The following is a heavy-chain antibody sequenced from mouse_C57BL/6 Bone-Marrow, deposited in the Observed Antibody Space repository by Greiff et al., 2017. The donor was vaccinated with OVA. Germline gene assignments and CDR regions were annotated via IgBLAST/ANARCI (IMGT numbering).Heavy chain of an antibody. CDR1: GYTFTSYW. Sequence: VQLQQPGAELVKPGASVKLSCKASGYTFTSYWMHWVKQRPGQGLEWIGMIHPNSGSTNYNEKFKSKATLTVDKSSSTAYMQLSSLTSEDSAVYYCARRGYYYGSSYGFAYCGQGTLVTVSA. D-gene: IGHD1-1*01. CDR3: ARRGYYYGSSYGFAY. V-gene: IGHV1-64*01. J-gene: IGHJ3*01. CDR2: IHPNSGST.